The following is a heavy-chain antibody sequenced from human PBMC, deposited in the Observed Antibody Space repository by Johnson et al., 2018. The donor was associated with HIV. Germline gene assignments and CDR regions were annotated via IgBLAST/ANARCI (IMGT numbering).Heavy chain of an antibody. V-gene: IGHV3-23*04. Sequence: VQLVESGGGVVRPGGSLRLSCAASGFTFSSYAMSWVRQAPGKGLEWVSTISGSGGSTYYADSVKGRFTISRDNSKNTLYLQMNTLRAEDTAVYYCARWDYYDKGGYFYESYNAFDIWGQGTMVTVSS. CDR1: GFTFSSYA. CDR3: ARWDYYDKGGYFYESYNAFDI. CDR2: ISGSGGST. J-gene: IGHJ3*02. D-gene: IGHD3-22*01.